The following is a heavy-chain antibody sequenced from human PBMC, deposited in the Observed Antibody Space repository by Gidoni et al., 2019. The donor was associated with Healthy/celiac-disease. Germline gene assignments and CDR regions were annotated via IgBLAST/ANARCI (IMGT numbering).Heavy chain of an antibody. V-gene: IGHV2-5*02. CDR1: GFSLSTSGVG. Sequence: QITLKESGPTLVKPTQTLTLTCTFSGFSLSTSGVGVGWIRQPPGKALEWLALIYWDDDKRYSPSLKSRLTITKDTSKNQEVLTMTNMDPVDTATYYCALRYYDFWSGYGHFDYWGQGTLVTVSS. CDR3: ALRYYDFWSGYGHFDY. CDR2: IYWDDDK. D-gene: IGHD3-3*01. J-gene: IGHJ4*02.